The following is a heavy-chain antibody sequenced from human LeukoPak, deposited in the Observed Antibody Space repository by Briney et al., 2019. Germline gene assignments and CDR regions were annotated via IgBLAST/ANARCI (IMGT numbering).Heavy chain of an antibody. CDR2: ISSSGSTI. Sequence: GGSLRLSCAASGFTFSSYEMNWVRQAPGKGLEWVSYISSSGSTIYYADSVKGRFTISRDNAKNSLYLQMNSLRAEDTAVYYCSRELERRPYYYYYMDVWGKGTTVTISS. CDR1: GFTFSSYE. CDR3: SRELERRPYYYYYMDV. J-gene: IGHJ6*03. D-gene: IGHD1-1*01. V-gene: IGHV3-48*03.